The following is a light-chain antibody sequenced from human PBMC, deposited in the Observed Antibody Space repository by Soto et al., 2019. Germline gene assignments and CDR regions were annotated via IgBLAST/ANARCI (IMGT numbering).Light chain of an antibody. Sequence: DIVMTQSADSLVVSLGERATIKCKSSQSLLYSSNNKNYLAWYQQKPGQPPRLLIHWASTRESGVPDRFSGSGSGTDFTLTVSSLQAEDVAVYYCQQRTNSPPWTFGQGTRVELK. CDR2: WAS. CDR3: QQRTNSPPWT. J-gene: IGKJ1*01. CDR1: QSLLYSSNNKNY. V-gene: IGKV4-1*01.